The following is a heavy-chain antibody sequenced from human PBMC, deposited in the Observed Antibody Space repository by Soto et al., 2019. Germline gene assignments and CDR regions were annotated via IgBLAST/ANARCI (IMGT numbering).Heavy chain of an antibody. CDR2: ISGSGGST. V-gene: IGHV3-23*01. J-gene: IGHJ4*02. CDR3: AKDESYYDILTGYYPSGSNY. D-gene: IGHD3-9*01. Sequence: GGSLRLSCAASGFTFSSYAMSWVRQAPGKGLEWVSAISGSGGSTYYADSVKGRFTISRDNSKNTLYLQMNSLRAEDTAVYYCAKDESYYDILTGYYPSGSNYWGQGTLVTVSS. CDR1: GFTFSSYA.